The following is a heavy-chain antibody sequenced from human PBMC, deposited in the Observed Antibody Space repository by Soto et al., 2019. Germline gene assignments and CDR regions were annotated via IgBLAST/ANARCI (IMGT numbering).Heavy chain of an antibody. D-gene: IGHD5-18*01. CDR2: ISGSSATI. J-gene: IGHJ2*01. CDR3: ARETDMERLWYLDL. CDR1: GFTFRSHG. Sequence: EMQLVESGGGLVRPGGSLRLSCTASGFTFRSHGMTWVRQAPGKGLEWLSYISGSSATISYADAVRGRITISRDNAKNSLFLQMNSLRAEDTALYFCARETDMERLWYLDLWGRGTLVTVSS. V-gene: IGHV3-48*01.